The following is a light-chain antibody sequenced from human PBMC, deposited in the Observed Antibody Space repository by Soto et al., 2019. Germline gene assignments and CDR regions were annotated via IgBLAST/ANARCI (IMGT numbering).Light chain of an antibody. J-gene: IGLJ1*01. CDR1: STDVGRYNY. CDR2: DVA. Sequence: QSVLTQPASVSGSPGQPITISCTGTSTDVGRYNYVSWYQQHPGKAPKLMIYDVANRPSGVSNRFSGSKSGITASLTISGFQVEDEADYYCSSYTTSSTYVFGTGTKVTVL. CDR3: SSYTTSSTYV. V-gene: IGLV2-14*01.